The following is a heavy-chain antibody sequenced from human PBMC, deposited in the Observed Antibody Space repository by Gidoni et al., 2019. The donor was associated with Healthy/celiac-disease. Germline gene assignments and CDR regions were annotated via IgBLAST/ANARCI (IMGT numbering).Heavy chain of an antibody. CDR3: ARATYYYDSSGYYPFDY. V-gene: IGHV4-30-4*01. CDR2: IYYSGST. CDR1: GGSISSGDYY. J-gene: IGHJ4*02. D-gene: IGHD3-22*01. Sequence: QVQLQESGPGLVKPSQTLSLTCTVSGGSISSGDYYWSWIRQPPGKGLEWIGYIYYSGSTYYNTSIKSRVTISVDTSKNQFSLKLSSVTAADTAVYYCARATYYYDSSGYYPFDYWGQGTLVTVSS.